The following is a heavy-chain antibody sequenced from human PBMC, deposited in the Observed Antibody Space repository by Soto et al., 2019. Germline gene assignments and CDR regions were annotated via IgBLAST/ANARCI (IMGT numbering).Heavy chain of an antibody. D-gene: IGHD6-13*01. CDR3: ARGRAAAGKVWYNWFDP. J-gene: IGHJ5*02. CDR2: ISAYNGNT. CDR1: GYTFTSYG. V-gene: IGHV1-18*01. Sequence: QVQLVQSGAEVTKPGASVKVSCKASGYTFTSYGISWVRQAPGQGLEWMGWISAYNGNTNYEQKHQGRVSMTTDTSTSTDYMELRSLRSDDTAVYYCARGRAAAGKVWYNWFDPWGQGTLVTVSS.